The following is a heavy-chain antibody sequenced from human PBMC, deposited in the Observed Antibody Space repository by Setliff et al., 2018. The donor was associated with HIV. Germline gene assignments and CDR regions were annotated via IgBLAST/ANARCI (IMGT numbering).Heavy chain of an antibody. CDR1: GIPIDRVYS. CDR2: ISHSGST. Sequence: SETLSLTCGVSGIPIDRVYSWAWIRQPPGKGLEWIGTISHSGSTHYNSPLQGRISISIDTSKNQFSLTLTSVTAADTAMYCCARDQSDYNVLTGFGDLDYWGHGTLVTVSS. V-gene: IGHV4-38-2*02. J-gene: IGHJ4*01. CDR3: ARDQSDYNVLTGFGDLDY. D-gene: IGHD3-9*01.